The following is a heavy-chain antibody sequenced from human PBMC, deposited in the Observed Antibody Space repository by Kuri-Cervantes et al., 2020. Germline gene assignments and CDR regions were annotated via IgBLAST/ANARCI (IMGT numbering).Heavy chain of an antibody. CDR1: GFIFNTYA. CDR3: AKELTGTRIPYFDY. J-gene: IGHJ4*02. Sequence: LTCAASGFIFNTYAMHWVRQAPGKGLEWVAVISHDGKYKYYADSVKGRFTISRDNSKNTLYLQMNSLRTEDTAVYYCAKELTGTRIPYFDYWGRGTLVTVSS. V-gene: IGHV3-30*18. D-gene: IGHD1-20*01. CDR2: ISHDGKYK.